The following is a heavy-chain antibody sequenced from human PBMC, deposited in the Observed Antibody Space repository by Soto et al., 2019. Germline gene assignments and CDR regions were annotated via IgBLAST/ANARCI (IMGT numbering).Heavy chain of an antibody. CDR3: AREVGATTPYFDY. CDR1: GFTFSASY. J-gene: IGHJ4*02. CDR2: ISGTSNTI. Sequence: VQLVESGGGLVKPGGSLRLSCAASGFTFSASYMSWIRQAPGKGLEWFSHISGTSNTIYYADSVRGRFTISRDNAKNSLYLQMNSLRAEDTAVYYCAREVGATTPYFDYWGQGTLVTVSS. V-gene: IGHV3-11*01. D-gene: IGHD1-26*01.